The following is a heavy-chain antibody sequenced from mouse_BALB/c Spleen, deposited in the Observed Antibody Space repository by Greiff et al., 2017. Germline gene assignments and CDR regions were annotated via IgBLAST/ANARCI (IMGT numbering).Heavy chain of an antibody. CDR1: GFTFSGYA. CDR3: ARERYYAMDY. J-gene: IGHJ4*01. V-gene: IGHV5-6-5*01. Sequence: EVMLVESGGGLVKPGGSLKLSCAASGFTFSGYAMSWVRQTPEKRLEWVASISSGGSTYYPDSVKGRFTISRDNARNILYLQMSSLRSEDTAMYYCARERYYAMDYWGQGTSVTVSS. CDR2: ISSGGST.